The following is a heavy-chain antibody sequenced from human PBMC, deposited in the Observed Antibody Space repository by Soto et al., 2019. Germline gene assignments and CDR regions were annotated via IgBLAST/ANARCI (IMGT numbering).Heavy chain of an antibody. D-gene: IGHD1-26*01. J-gene: IGHJ4*02. V-gene: IGHV1-2*02. CDR3: ARDLAKGGGSAGFDY. CDR1: GYTFTGYY. Sequence: ASVKVSCKASGYTFTGYYMHWVRQAPGQGLEWMGWINPKSGGTMYPQKFQGRVTMTWDTSISTAYMALTRLRSDDTAVYYCARDLAKGGGSAGFDYWGQGSLVNVSS. CDR2: INPKSGGT.